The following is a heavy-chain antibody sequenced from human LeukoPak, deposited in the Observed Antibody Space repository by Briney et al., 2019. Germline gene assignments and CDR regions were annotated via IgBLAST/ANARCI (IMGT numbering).Heavy chain of an antibody. V-gene: IGHV3-23*01. CDR1: GFTFSSYA. CDR2: IRGSGGST. J-gene: IGHJ4*02. CDR3: AKVRPYCSSTSCYAISRLYYFDY. D-gene: IGHD2-2*01. Sequence: GGSLRLSCAASGFTFSSYAMSWVRQAPGKGLEWVSAIRGSGGSTYYADSVKGRFTISRDNSKNTLYLQMNSLRAEDTAVYYCAKVRPYCSSTSCYAISRLYYFDYWGQGTLVTVSS.